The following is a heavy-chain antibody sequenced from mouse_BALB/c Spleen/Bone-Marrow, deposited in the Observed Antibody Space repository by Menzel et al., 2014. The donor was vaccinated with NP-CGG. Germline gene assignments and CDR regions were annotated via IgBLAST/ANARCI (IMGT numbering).Heavy chain of an antibody. CDR1: GYSISSYW. CDR2: IDPSDSET. D-gene: IGHD1-2*01. J-gene: IGHJ3*01. Sequence: VKLVESGPQLVRPGASVKISCKASGYSISSYWMHWVKQRPGQGLEWIGMIDPSDSETRLNQKFKDKATLTVDKSSSTAYMQLNSPTSEDSAVYCCAPHYYGYAWFAYWGQGTLVTVSA. CDR3: APHYYGYAWFAY. V-gene: IGHV1S74*01.